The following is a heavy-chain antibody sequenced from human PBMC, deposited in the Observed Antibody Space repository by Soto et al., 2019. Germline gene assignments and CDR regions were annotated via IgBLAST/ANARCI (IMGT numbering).Heavy chain of an antibody. CDR3: ARALPITGTTYYFDY. CDR1: GGTFSSYA. CDR2: MIPIFGTA. Sequence: QVQLVQSGAEVKKPGSSVKVSCEASGGTFSSYAISWVRQAPGQGLEWMGGMIPIFGTANYAQKFQGRVTITADESTSTAYMELSSLRSEDTAVYYCARALPITGTTYYFDYWGQGTLVTVSS. J-gene: IGHJ4*02. D-gene: IGHD1-7*01. V-gene: IGHV1-69*01.